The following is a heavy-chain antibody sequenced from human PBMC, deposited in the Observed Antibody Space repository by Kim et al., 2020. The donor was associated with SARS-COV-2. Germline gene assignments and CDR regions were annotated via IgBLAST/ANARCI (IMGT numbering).Heavy chain of an antibody. V-gene: IGHV3-21*01. D-gene: IGHD4-17*01. CDR2: ISSSSSYI. CDR3: ARVRKMTTVTTLFDYYYGMDV. J-gene: IGHJ6*02. CDR1: GFTFSSYS. Sequence: GGSLRLSCAASGFTFSSYSMNWVRQAPGKGLEWVSSISSSSSYIYYADSVKGRFTISRDNAKNSLYLQMNSLRAEDTAVYYCARVRKMTTVTTLFDYYYGMDVWGQGTTVTVSS.